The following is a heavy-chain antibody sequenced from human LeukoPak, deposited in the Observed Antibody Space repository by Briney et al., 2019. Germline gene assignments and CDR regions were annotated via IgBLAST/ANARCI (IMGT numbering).Heavy chain of an antibody. V-gene: IGHV4-39*01. CDR2: IYYSGST. CDR1: GGSISSSSYY. D-gene: IGHD1-7*01. Sequence: SETLSLTCTVSGGSISSSSYYWGCIRQPPGKGLEWIGSIYYSGSTYYNPSLKSRVTISVDTSKNQFSLKLSSVTAADTAVYYCARLKNWNYASSGYYFDYWGQGTLVTVSS. CDR3: ARLKNWNYASSGYYFDY. J-gene: IGHJ4*02.